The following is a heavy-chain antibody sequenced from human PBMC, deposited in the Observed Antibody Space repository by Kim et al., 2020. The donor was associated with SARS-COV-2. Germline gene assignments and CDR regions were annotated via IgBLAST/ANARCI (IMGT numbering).Heavy chain of an antibody. V-gene: IGHV1-2*06. CDR1: GYTFTGYY. CDR2: INPNSGGT. J-gene: IGHJ4*02. Sequence: ASVKVSCKASGYTFTGYYMHWVRQAPGQGLEWMGRINPNSGGTNYAQKFQGRVTMTRDTSISTAYMELSRLRSDDTAVYYCAREEGHCSGGSCYHGGYWGQGTLVTVSS. CDR3: AREEGHCSGGSCYHGGY. D-gene: IGHD2-15*01.